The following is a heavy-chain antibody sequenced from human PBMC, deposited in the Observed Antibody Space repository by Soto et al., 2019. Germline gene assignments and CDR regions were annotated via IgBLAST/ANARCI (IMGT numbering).Heavy chain of an antibody. CDR3: ARLRGIAAAGSGGMGV. CDR2: IYPGDSDT. CDR1: GYSFTSYW. J-gene: IGHJ6*02. V-gene: IGHV5-51*01. D-gene: IGHD6-13*01. Sequence: GESLKISCKGSGYSFTSYWIGWVRQMPGKGLEWMGIIYPGDSDTRYSPSFQGQVTISADKSISTAYLQWSSLKASDTAMYYCARLRGIAAAGSGGMGVWGQGTTVTVSS.